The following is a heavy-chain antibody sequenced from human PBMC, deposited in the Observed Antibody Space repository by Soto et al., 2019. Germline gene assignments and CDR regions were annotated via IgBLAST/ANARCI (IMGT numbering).Heavy chain of an antibody. CDR1: GFTFSNAW. CDR2: IKSKTDGGTT. J-gene: IGHJ6*02. Sequence: GGSLRLSCAASGFTFSNAWMSWVRQAPGKGLEWVGRIKSKTDGGTTDYAAPVKGRFTISRDDSKSTLYLQMNSLKTEDTAVYYCTSLRMDYDFWSGYYNYYYYGMDVWGQGTTVTVSS. CDR3: TSLRMDYDFWSGYYNYYYYGMDV. D-gene: IGHD3-3*01. V-gene: IGHV3-15*01.